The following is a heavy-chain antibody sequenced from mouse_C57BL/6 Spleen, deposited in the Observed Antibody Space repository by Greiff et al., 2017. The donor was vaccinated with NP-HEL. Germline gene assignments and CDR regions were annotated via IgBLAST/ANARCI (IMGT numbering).Heavy chain of an antibody. J-gene: IGHJ4*01. CDR3: ARRKITTVVADYYAMDY. Sequence: QVQLQQPGAELVRPGTSVKLSCKASGYTFTSYWMHWVKQRPGQGLEWIGVIDPSDSYTNYNQKFKGKATLTVDTSSSTAYMQLSSLTSEDSAVYYCARRKITTVVADYYAMDYWGQGTSVTVSS. V-gene: IGHV1-59*01. CDR2: IDPSDSYT. D-gene: IGHD1-1*01. CDR1: GYTFTSYW.